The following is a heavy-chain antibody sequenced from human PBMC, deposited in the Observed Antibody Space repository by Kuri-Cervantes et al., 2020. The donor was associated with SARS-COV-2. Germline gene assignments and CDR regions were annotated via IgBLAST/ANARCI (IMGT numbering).Heavy chain of an antibody. CDR2: INPNSGGT. J-gene: IGHJ4*02. V-gene: IGHV1-2*04. CDR3: ARGGGVRGLMVLFQWRGAGPLDF. Sequence: ASVKVSCKASGYTFTDYYMHWVRQAPGQGLEWMGWINPNSGGTNYAQKFQGWVAMTRDTSLSTAYMELSRLRPDDTAVYYCARGGGVRGLMVLFQWRGAGPLDFWGQGTLVTVSS. D-gene: IGHD3-10*01. CDR1: GYTFTDYY.